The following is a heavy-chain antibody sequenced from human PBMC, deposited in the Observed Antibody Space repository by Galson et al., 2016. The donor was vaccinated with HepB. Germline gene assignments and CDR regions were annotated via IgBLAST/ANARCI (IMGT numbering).Heavy chain of an antibody. V-gene: IGHV3-15*07. CDR2: IKSHRDGGAT. CDR3: TTGWGQCSGNCCYNPY. J-gene: IGHJ4*02. Sequence: SLRLSCATSGFTFSYAWLNWVRQAPGKGLEWVGRIKSHRDGGATEFAAPVTGRFTLSRDDSKSTLYLQMNSLTTEDTALYYCTTGWGQCSGNCCYNPYWGQGTLVTVSS. D-gene: IGHD2-2*02. CDR1: GFTFSYAW.